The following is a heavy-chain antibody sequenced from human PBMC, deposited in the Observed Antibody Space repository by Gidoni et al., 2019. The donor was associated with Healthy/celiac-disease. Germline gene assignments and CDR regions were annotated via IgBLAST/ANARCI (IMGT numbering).Heavy chain of an antibody. CDR2: IYYSGST. D-gene: IGHD3-3*01. V-gene: IGHV4-59*01. CDR3: ARVNFWSGYYRPSVDLNYYYGMDV. Sequence: QVQLQESGPGLVKPSETLSLTCTVSGGSLSSYYWSWLRQPPGKGLEWIGYIYYSGSTNYNPSLKSRVTISVDTSKNQFSLKLSSVTAADTAVYYCARVNFWSGYYRPSVDLNYYYGMDVWGQGTTVTVSS. CDR1: GGSLSSYY. J-gene: IGHJ6*02.